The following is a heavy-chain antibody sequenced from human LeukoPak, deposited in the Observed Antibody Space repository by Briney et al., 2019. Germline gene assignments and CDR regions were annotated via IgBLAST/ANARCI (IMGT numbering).Heavy chain of an antibody. Sequence: GGSLRLSCTASGFTFSSYWMSWVRQAPGKGLEWVANIKQDGNEKNYVDSVKGRFTISRDNAKNSLYLQMSSLRAEDTAVYFCARDGKYTAVAASWGQGTLVTVSS. V-gene: IGHV3-7*01. CDR3: ARDGKYTAVAAS. D-gene: IGHD6-19*01. CDR1: GFTFSSYW. CDR2: IKQDGNEK. J-gene: IGHJ4*02.